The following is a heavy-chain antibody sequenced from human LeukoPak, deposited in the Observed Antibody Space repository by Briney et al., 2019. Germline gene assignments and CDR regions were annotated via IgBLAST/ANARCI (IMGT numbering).Heavy chain of an antibody. CDR3: AKVLAYYFDY. CDR2: IGSGT. J-gene: IGHJ4*02. V-gene: IGHV3-23*01. Sequence: QPGGSLRLFCGASGFTFSSYAMSWVRQAPGKGLEWVSAIGSGTYYADSVKGRFTISRDNSKNTLYLQMNSLRAEDTAVYYCAKVLAYYFDYWGQGTLVTVSS. CDR1: GFTFSSYA.